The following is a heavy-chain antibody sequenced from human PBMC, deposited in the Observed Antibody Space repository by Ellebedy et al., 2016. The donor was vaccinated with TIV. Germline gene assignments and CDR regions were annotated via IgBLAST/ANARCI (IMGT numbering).Heavy chain of an antibody. V-gene: IGHV3-48*04. J-gene: IGHJ4*02. D-gene: IGHD3-22*01. CDR3: AISTTMIFFEY. Sequence: GESLKISCAASGFTFTNYWMSWVRQAPGKGLEWVSYISYSSSNKYYADSVQGRFAISRDNADKSLYLQMDSLRAEDTAVYYCAISTTMIFFEYWGQGTLVTVSS. CDR1: GFTFTNYW. CDR2: ISYSSSNK.